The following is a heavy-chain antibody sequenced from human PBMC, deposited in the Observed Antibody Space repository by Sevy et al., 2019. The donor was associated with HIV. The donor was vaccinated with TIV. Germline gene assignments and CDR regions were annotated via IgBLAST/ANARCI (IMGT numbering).Heavy chain of an antibody. J-gene: IGHJ4*02. CDR2: ISGSGETI. V-gene: IGHV3-23*01. CDR3: AKEVEKYGSGIYFDY. Sequence: GGSLRLSCAASGFTLRSYAMSWVRQAPGKGLEWVSSISGSGETIYYADSVKGRFTISRDNSKNTLYLQMYSLRAEDTAEYYCAKEVEKYGSGIYFDYWGQGTLVTVSS. CDR1: GFTLRSYA. D-gene: IGHD3-10*01.